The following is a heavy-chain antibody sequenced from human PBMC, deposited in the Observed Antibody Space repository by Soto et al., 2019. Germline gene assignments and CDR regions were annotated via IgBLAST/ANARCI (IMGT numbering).Heavy chain of an antibody. J-gene: IGHJ6*02. CDR2: IIPIFGTA. D-gene: IGHD6-13*01. V-gene: IGHV1-69*13. CDR3: ARRGQQLATPVDYYYYGMDV. Sequence: SVKVSCKASGGTFSSYAISWVRQAPGQGLEWMGGIIPIFGTANYAQKFQGRVTITADESTSTAYVELSSLRSEDTAVYYCARRGQQLATPVDYYYYGMDVRGQGTTVTVSS. CDR1: GGTFSSYA.